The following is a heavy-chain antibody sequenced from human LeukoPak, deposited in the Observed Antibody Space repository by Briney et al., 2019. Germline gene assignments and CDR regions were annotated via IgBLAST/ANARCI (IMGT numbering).Heavy chain of an antibody. CDR3: ARESDGDSGAFDI. J-gene: IGHJ3*02. V-gene: IGHV1-18*01. Sequence: WASVKVSCKASGYTFTSYGISWVRQAPGQGLEWMGWISAYNGNTNYAQKLQGRVTMTTDTSTSTAYMELSRLRSDDTAVYYCARESDGDSGAFDIWGQGTMVTVSS. D-gene: IGHD4-17*01. CDR1: GYTFTSYG. CDR2: ISAYNGNT.